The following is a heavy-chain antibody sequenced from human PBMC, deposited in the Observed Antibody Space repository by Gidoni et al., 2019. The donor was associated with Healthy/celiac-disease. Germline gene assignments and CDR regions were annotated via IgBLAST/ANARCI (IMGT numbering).Heavy chain of an antibody. CDR3: ARVGYDFWSGQFDY. Sequence: QVQLVESGGGVVQPGRSLRLSCSASVFTFSSYAMHWVRQAPGKGLEWVAVISYDGSNKYYADSVKGRFTISRDNSKNTLYLQMNSLRAEDTAVYYCARVGYDFWSGQFDYWGQGTMVTVSS. J-gene: IGHJ4*02. CDR2: ISYDGSNK. CDR1: VFTFSSYA. D-gene: IGHD3-3*01. V-gene: IGHV3-30-3*01.